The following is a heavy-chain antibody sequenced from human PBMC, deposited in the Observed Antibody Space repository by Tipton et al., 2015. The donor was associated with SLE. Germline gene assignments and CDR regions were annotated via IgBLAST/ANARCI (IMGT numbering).Heavy chain of an antibody. Sequence: TLSLTCAVYGGSFSGYYWSWIRQPPGKGLEWIGEINHSGSTNYNPSLKSRVTISVDRSKNQFSLNLSSVTAADTAVYFCARDPTGDKGYWGQGTLVTVSS. J-gene: IGHJ4*02. CDR3: ARDPTGDKGY. V-gene: IGHV4-34*01. D-gene: IGHD7-27*01. CDR1: GGSFSGYY. CDR2: INHSGST.